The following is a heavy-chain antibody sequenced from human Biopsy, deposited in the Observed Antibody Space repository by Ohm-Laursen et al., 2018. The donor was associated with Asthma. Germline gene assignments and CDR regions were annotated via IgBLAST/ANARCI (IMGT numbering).Heavy chain of an antibody. V-gene: IGHV1-18*01. Sequence: ASVKVSCKTSGYTFDSAGITWVRQAPGQGLEWMGWISVYNGNTKVAQKLQDRVTMITDTSTSTAYMELRSLRSDDTAVYFCTRAVDYSHYYGIDVWGQGTTVTVS. CDR1: GYTFDSAG. D-gene: IGHD3-10*01. CDR3: TRAVDYSHYYGIDV. CDR2: ISVYNGNT. J-gene: IGHJ6*02.